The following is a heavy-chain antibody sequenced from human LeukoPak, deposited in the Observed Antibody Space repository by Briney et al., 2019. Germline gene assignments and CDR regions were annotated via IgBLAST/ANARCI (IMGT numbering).Heavy chain of an antibody. CDR1: GFTFSSYG. CDR2: ISYDGSNK. Sequence: GGSLRLSCAASGFTFSSYGMHWVRQAPGKGLEGVAVISYDGSNKYYADSVKGRFTISRDNSKNTLYLQMNSLRAEDTAVYYCAKRDDYGDYYFDYWGQGTLVTVSS. CDR3: AKRDDYGDYYFDY. J-gene: IGHJ4*02. V-gene: IGHV3-30*18. D-gene: IGHD4-17*01.